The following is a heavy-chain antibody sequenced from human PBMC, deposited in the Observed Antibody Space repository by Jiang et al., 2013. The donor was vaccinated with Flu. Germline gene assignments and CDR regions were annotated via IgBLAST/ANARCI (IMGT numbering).Heavy chain of an antibody. J-gene: IGHJ4*02. CDR1: GGSISSYY. CDR3: ARSEDRGSGWVLGY. CDR2: IYYSGST. D-gene: IGHD6-19*01. Sequence: GPGLVKPSETLPLTCTVSGGSISSYYWSWIRQPPGKGLEWIGYIYYSGSTKYNPSLKSRVTISVDTSKNQFSLKLSSVTAADTAVYYCARSEDRGSGWVLGYWGQGTLVTVSS. V-gene: IGHV4-59*01.